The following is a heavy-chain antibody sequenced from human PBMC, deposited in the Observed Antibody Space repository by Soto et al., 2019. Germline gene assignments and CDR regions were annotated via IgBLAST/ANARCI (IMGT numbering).Heavy chain of an antibody. J-gene: IGHJ4*02. V-gene: IGHV3-11*05. CDR1: GIPVSSNY. Sequence: GGSLRLSCVASGIPVSSNYMTWVRQAPGKGLEWVSYIGSTGSHTNYADSVKGRFTVSRDNAKNSLYLQMNSLRAEDTAVYYCARAPYSSSWYYFDYWGQGALVTVSS. CDR2: IGSTGSHT. CDR3: ARAPYSSSWYYFDY. D-gene: IGHD6-13*01.